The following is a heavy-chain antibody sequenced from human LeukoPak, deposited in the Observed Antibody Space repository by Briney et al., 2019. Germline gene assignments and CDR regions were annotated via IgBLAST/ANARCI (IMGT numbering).Heavy chain of an antibody. V-gene: IGHV3-23*01. J-gene: IGHJ5*02. CDR3: AKGKAYNNLDWFDP. Sequence: DPGGSLRLSCAASGFTFSNYAMTWVRQAPGKGLEWVSSIVGTGAGTFYADSVKGRFTISRDNSKNTLYLQMNSLRVDDTAFYYCAKGKAYNNLDWFDPWGQGTLVTVSS. D-gene: IGHD4-11*01. CDR1: GFTFSNYA. CDR2: IVGTGAGT.